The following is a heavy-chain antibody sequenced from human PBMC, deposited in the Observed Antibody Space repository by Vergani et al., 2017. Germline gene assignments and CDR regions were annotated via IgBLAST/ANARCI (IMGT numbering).Heavy chain of an antibody. J-gene: IGHJ5*02. CDR1: FDSIRNLY. Sequence: QVQLQESGPGLVKSSETLSLICSVSFDSIRNLYCIWIRQPPGKGLEWIGSIHYSENTNYNPSLKTRVTISVDTSKNQFSLTLTSVTAADTAVYYCASVTHSGQRADRWGQGILVTVTS. CDR2: IHYSENT. V-gene: IGHV4-59*11. CDR3: ASVTHSGQRADR. D-gene: IGHD6-19*01.